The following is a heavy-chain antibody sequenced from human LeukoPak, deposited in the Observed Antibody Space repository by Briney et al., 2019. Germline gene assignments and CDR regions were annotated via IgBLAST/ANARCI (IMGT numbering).Heavy chain of an antibody. V-gene: IGHV4-30-2*01. CDR3: ARGAKWEPFDY. Sequence: PSETLSLTCAVSGGSISSGGYAWGWIRQPRGKGLEWIVYIYHSGSTYYHPSLKSRVTISVDRSKNQFSLKLSSVTAADTAVYYCARGAKWEPFDYWGQGTLVTVSS. CDR2: IYHSGST. D-gene: IGHD1-26*01. CDR1: GGSISSGGYA. J-gene: IGHJ4*02.